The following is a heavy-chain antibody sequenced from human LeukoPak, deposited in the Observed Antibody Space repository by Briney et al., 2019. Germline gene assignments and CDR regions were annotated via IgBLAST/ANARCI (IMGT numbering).Heavy chain of an antibody. V-gene: IGHV3-11*01. D-gene: IGHD3-10*01. CDR3: ARDHSDYYGSGSYYNVPRLDY. Sequence: GGSLRLSCAASGFTFSDYYMNWIRQAPGKGLEWVSYISSSGITIYYADSVKGRFTISRDNAKNSLYLQMNSLRAEDTAVYYCARDHSDYYGSGSYYNVPRLDYWGQGTLVTVSS. J-gene: IGHJ4*02. CDR1: GFTFSDYY. CDR2: ISSSGITI.